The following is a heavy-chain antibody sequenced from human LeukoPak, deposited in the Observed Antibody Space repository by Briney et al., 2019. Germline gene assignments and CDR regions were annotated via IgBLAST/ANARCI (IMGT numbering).Heavy chain of an antibody. CDR2: IIPIFGTA. CDR1: GGTFSSYA. Sequence: AASMKVSCKASGGTFSSYAISWVRQAPGQGLEWMGGIIPIFGTANYAQKFQGRVTITADESTSTAYMELSSLRSEDTAVYYCASKLPAGAFDYWGQGTLVTVSS. J-gene: IGHJ4*02. CDR3: ASKLPAGAFDY. D-gene: IGHD7-27*01. V-gene: IGHV1-69*13.